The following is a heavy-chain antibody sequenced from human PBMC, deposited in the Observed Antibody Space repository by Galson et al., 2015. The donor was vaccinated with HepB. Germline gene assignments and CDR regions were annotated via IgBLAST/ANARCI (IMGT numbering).Heavy chain of an antibody. CDR2: INSDGSST. V-gene: IGHV3-74*01. D-gene: IGHD3-3*01. J-gene: IGHJ6*02. Sequence: SLRLSCAASGFTFSSYWMHWVRQAPGKGLVWVSRINSDGSSTSYADSVKGRFTISRDNAKNTLYLQMNSLRAEDTAVYYCARVRDIDFWSGYYTYYYYYYGMDVWGQGTTVTVSS. CDR3: ARVRDIDFWSGYYTYYYYYYGMDV. CDR1: GFTFSSYW.